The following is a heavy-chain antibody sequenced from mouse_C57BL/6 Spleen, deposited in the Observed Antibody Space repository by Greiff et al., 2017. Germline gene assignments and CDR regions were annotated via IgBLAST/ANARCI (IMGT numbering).Heavy chain of an antibody. D-gene: IGHD1-1*01. V-gene: IGHV5-6*01. CDR1: GFTFSSYG. CDR3: ARYYYGSSTALAY. Sequence: EVKLVESGGDLVKPGGSLKLSCAASGFTFSSYGMSWVRQTPDKRLEWVATISSGGSYTYYPDSVKGRFTISRDNAKSTLYLQMSSLKSDDTAMYYCARYYYGSSTALAYWGQGTLVTVSS. CDR2: ISSGGSYT. J-gene: IGHJ3*01.